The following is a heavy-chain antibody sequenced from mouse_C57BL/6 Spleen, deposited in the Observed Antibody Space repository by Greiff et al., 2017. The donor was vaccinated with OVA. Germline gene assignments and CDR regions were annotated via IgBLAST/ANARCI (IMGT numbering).Heavy chain of an antibody. Sequence: QVQLKQSGAELVRPGASVTLSCKASGYTFTDYEMHWVKQTPVHGLEWIGAIDPETGGTAYNQKFKGKAILTADKSSSTAYMELRSLTSEDSAVYYCTRGTVVAPDYWGQGTTLTVSS. CDR1: GYTFTDYE. D-gene: IGHD1-1*01. CDR3: TRGTVVAPDY. J-gene: IGHJ2*01. V-gene: IGHV1-15*01. CDR2: IDPETGGT.